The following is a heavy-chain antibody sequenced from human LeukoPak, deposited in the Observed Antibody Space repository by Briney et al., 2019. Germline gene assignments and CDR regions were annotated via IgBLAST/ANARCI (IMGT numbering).Heavy chain of an antibody. J-gene: IGHJ4*02. V-gene: IGHV3-23*01. CDR1: GFTLSSYA. D-gene: IGHD3-10*01. CDR3: ASPLWFGEIY. CDR2: ISGSGAGT. Sequence: GGSLRLSCAASGFTLSSYAMSWVRQAPGKGPEWVSAISGSGAGTYYADSVKGRFTISRDNSKNTLYLQMNSLRADDTAVYYCASPLWFGEIYWGQGTLVTVSS.